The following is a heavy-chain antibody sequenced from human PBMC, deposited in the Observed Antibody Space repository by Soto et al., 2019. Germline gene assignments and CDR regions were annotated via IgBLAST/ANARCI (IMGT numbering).Heavy chain of an antibody. Sequence: QVQLVESGGGVVQPGRSLRLSCAASGFTFSSYAMHWVRQAPGKGLEWVAVISYDGSNKYYADSVKGRFTISRDNSKNPLYVQMNSLRAEDTAVYYCARDLGVGANIAVAGYYYYYGMDVWGQGTTVTVSS. D-gene: IGHD6-19*01. CDR3: ARDLGVGANIAVAGYYYYYGMDV. V-gene: IGHV3-30-3*01. CDR2: ISYDGSNK. CDR1: GFTFSSYA. J-gene: IGHJ6*02.